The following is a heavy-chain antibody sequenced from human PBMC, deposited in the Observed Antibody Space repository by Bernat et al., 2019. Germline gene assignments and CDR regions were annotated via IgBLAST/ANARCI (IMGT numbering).Heavy chain of an antibody. V-gene: IGHV3-11*06. J-gene: IGHJ6*03. D-gene: IGHD3-3*01. CDR3: ARDRRQDFLMTYSYYYYMDV. CDR1: GFTFSDYY. Sequence: QVQLVESGGGLVKPGGSLRLSCAASGFTFSDYYMSWIRQAPGKGLVWVSYIISSSSYTNYADPVKGRFTIPRDNAKNSLYLQMNSLRAEDTAVYYCARDRRQDFLMTYSYYYYMDVWGKGTTVTVSS. CDR2: IISSSSYT.